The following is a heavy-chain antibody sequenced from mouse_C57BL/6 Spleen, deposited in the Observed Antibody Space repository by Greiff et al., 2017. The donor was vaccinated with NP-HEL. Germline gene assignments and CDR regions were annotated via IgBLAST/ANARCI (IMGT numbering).Heavy chain of an antibody. Sequence: EVQLQQSGPGLVKPSQSLSLTCSVPGYSITSGYYWNWIRQFPGNKLEWMGYISYDGSNNYNPSLKNRISITRDTSKNQFFLKVNSVTTEDTATYYWARGRNHQTMDYWGQGTSVTVPS. CDR1: GYSITSGYY. J-gene: IGHJ4*01. CDR2: ISYDGSN. V-gene: IGHV3-6*01. CDR3: ARGRNHQTMDY.